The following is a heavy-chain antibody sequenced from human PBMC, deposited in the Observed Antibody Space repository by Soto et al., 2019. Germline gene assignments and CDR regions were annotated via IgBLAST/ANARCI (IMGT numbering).Heavy chain of an antibody. CDR1: GYTFTSYD. Sequence: GASVKVSCKASGYTFTSYDINWVRQATGQGLEWMGWMNPNSGNTGYAQKFQGRVTMTRNTSISTAYMELSSLRSEETAVYYCARGCGRASCPYYMEVWGKGTTVTVSS. CDR3: ARGCGRASCPYYMEV. V-gene: IGHV1-8*01. CDR2: MNPNSGNT. J-gene: IGHJ6*03. D-gene: IGHD2-2*01.